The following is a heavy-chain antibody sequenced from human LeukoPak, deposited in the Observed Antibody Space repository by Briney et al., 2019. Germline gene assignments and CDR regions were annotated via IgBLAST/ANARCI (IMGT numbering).Heavy chain of an antibody. Sequence: GGSLRLSCAASGCTVSTNYMSWVRQVSGEGLEFVSLISTGGTTHYADSVKGRFSISSDNSKNTLYLQMNSLRAEDTAVYYCARVRSDSSGWYEFDYWGQGTLVTVSS. J-gene: IGHJ4*02. CDR1: GCTVSTNY. CDR2: ISTGGTT. V-gene: IGHV3-53*01. D-gene: IGHD6-19*01. CDR3: ARVRSDSSGWYEFDY.